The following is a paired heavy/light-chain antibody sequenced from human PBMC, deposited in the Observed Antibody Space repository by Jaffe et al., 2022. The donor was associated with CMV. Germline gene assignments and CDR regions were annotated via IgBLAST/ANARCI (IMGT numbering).Light chain of an antibody. J-gene: IGKJ4*01. Sequence: DIQMTQSPSSLSASVGDRVTITCRASQGIADYLAWFQQKPGKAPKSLIYAASSLQSGVPSKFSGSRSGTDFTLTISSLQPEDFATYYCQQYKTYPLTFGGGTKVEIK. CDR2: AAS. CDR1: QGIADY. CDR3: QQYKTYPLT. V-gene: IGKV1-16*02.
Heavy chain of an antibody. V-gene: IGHV3-48*02. CDR1: GFTFSSYD. CDR3: ARDGGRGGTLSLYIGSDF. Sequence: EVQLVESGEGLVQPGGSLRLSCAASGFTFSSYDMHWVRQAPGKGLEWISYISSSSSTVYYADSVKGRFTISRDNAKNSLYLQMNSLRDEDTAVYYCARDGGRGGTLSLYIGSDFWGQGALVTVSS. J-gene: IGHJ4*02. CDR2: ISSSSSTV. D-gene: IGHD3-16*02.